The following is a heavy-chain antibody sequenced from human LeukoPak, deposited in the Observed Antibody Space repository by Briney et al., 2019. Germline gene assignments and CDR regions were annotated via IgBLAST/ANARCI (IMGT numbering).Heavy chain of an antibody. D-gene: IGHD2-2*01. Sequence: KPSETLSLTCTVSGGSISSYYWSWIPQPPGKGLEWSGYIYYSGSTHYNPSLKSRVTISVDTSKNQFSLKLSSVTAADTAVYYCARDRGCSSTSCSDASDIWGQGTMVTVSS. J-gene: IGHJ3*02. CDR2: IYYSGST. CDR1: GGSISSYY. V-gene: IGHV4-59*01. CDR3: ARDRGCSSTSCSDASDI.